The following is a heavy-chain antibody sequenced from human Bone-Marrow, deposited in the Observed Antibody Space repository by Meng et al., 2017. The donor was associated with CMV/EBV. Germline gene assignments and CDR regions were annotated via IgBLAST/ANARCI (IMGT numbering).Heavy chain of an antibody. CDR1: GGSVSSNTYY. V-gene: IGHV4-39*07. J-gene: IGHJ6*02. D-gene: IGHD5-18*01. CDR3: ARDGEYGYIDPYYGMGV. CDR2: IYYSGST. Sequence: SETLSLTCTVSGGSVSSNTYYWAWIRQPPGKGLEWIGSIYYSGSTYYNPSLKSRVTISVDTSKNQFSLKLSSVTAADTAVYYCARDGEYGYIDPYYGMGVWGQGTTVTVSS.